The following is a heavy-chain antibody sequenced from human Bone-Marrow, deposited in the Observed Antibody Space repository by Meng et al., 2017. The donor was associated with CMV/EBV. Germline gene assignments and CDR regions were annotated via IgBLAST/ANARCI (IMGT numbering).Heavy chain of an antibody. CDR1: GGSISSGGYY. CDR2: IYYSGST. V-gene: IGHV4-31*03. D-gene: IGHD3-22*01. Sequence: SETLSLTCTVSGGSISSGGYYWSWIRQHPGKGLEWIGYIYYSGSTYYNPSLKSRVTISVDTSKNQFSLKLSSVTAADTAVYYCAGYLTAYHYDSSGYSFDAFDIWGQGTMVTVSS. CDR3: AGYLTAYHYDSSGYSFDAFDI. J-gene: IGHJ3*02.